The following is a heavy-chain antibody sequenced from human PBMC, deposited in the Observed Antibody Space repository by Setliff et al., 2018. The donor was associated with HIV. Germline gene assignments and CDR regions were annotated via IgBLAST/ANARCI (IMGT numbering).Heavy chain of an antibody. V-gene: IGHV4-34*01. J-gene: IGHJ6*03. Sequence: PSETLSLTCATYGGSFSGNYWSWIRQPPGKGLEWIGEINYSGTTNHNPFLKSRVTISVDTSKNQFSLKLSSVTAADTAVYYCARRRPPPSGAYSQYYMDVWGKGTTVTVSS. D-gene: IGHD1-26*01. CDR1: GGSFSGNY. CDR3: ARRRPPPSGAYSQYYMDV. CDR2: INYSGTT.